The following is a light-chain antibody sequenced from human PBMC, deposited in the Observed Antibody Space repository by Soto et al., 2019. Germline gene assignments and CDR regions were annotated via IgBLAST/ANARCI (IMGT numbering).Light chain of an antibody. CDR3: CSHAGGYTWV. Sequence: QSALSQPRSMSESPGQSVTISCSGTSRDVGAYNYVSWYQHHPGKAPKLMIYDVARRPSGVPDRFSGSKSGNTASLTISRLQTEDEGDYYCCSHAGGYTWVFGGGTKLTVL. CDR1: SRDVGAYNY. J-gene: IGLJ3*02. CDR2: DVA. V-gene: IGLV2-11*01.